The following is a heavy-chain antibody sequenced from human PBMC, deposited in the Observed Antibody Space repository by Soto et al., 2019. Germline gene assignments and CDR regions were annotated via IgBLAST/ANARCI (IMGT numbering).Heavy chain of an antibody. J-gene: IGHJ3*02. V-gene: IGHV3-23*01. CDR2: ISDGGDLT. Sequence: AGSLRLSCAASGFAFSSHPMSWVRQAPEKGLEWVAGISDGGDLTYNADSVRGRFTISRDNSRNTLYLQMNSLRAEDTAVYYCARRVIGSSRAFDIWGQGTMVTVSS. D-gene: IGHD3-10*01. CDR3: ARRVIGSSRAFDI. CDR1: GFAFSSHP.